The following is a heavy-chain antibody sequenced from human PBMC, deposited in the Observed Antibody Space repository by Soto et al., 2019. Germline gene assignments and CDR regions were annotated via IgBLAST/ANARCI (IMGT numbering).Heavy chain of an antibody. Sequence: VQLVESGGGVVQPGRSLRLSCAASGFTFSSYGMHWVRQAPGKGLEWVAVIWYDGSNKYYADSVKGRFTISRDNSKNTLYLQMNSLRAEDTAVYYCARDSGDIVVVVAATQTAIDYWGQGTLVTVSS. J-gene: IGHJ4*02. D-gene: IGHD2-15*01. CDR3: ARDSGDIVVVVAATQTAIDY. CDR2: IWYDGSNK. V-gene: IGHV3-33*01. CDR1: GFTFSSYG.